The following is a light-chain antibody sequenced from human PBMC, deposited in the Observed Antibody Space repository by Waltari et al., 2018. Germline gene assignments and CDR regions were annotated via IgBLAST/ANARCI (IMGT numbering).Light chain of an antibody. Sequence: DIQMTQSPSSLSASVGDTVTITCRASQSIGTYLNWYHQKAGKAPKVLMYAASSLQTGVPRFSGSGSGTDFTLTIYTLQPEDFGTYFCQQTNSMSFTFGPGTTVEMK. J-gene: IGKJ3*01. CDR3: QQTNSMSFT. V-gene: IGKV1-39*01. CDR2: AAS. CDR1: QSIGTY.